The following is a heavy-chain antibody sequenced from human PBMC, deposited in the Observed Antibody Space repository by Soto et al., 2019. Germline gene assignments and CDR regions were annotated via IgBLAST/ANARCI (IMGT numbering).Heavy chain of an antibody. D-gene: IGHD4-17*01. Sequence: QVQLVESGGGVVQPGRSLRLSCAASGFTFSSYGMHWVRQAPGKGLEWVAVISYDGSNKYYADSVKGRFTISRDNSKNTLYLQMNSLSAEDTAVDYCAKGTDDYGDYDFDYWGQGTLVTVSS. J-gene: IGHJ4*02. CDR1: GFTFSSYG. CDR2: ISYDGSNK. V-gene: IGHV3-30*18. CDR3: AKGTDDYGDYDFDY.